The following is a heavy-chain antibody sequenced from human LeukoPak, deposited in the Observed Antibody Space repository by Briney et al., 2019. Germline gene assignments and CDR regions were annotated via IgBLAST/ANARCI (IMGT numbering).Heavy chain of an antibody. Sequence: SQTLSLTCAISGDSVSSSSAAWNWIRQSPSRGLEWLGRTYHRSKWYNDFAVSVKSRITINPDTSKNQFSLQLSPVTPEDTALYYCARDSVQLDHAIGYWGQGTLVTVSS. J-gene: IGHJ4*02. CDR3: ARDSVQLDHAIGY. CDR2: TYHRSKWYN. D-gene: IGHD1-1*01. V-gene: IGHV6-1*01. CDR1: GDSVSSSSAA.